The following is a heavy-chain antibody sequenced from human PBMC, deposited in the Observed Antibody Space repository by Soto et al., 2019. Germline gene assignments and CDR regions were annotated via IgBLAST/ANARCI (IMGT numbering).Heavy chain of an antibody. V-gene: IGHV5-10-1*01. J-gene: IGHJ6*02. Sequence: PGESLKISCKGSGYSFTSYWISWVRQMPGKGLEWMGRIDPSDSYTNYSPSFQGHVTISADKSISTAYLQWSSLKASDTAMYYCARLTTTDYCYYYGMDVWGQGTTVTVS. CDR1: GYSFTSYW. CDR3: ARLTTTDYCYYYGMDV. CDR2: IDPSDSYT. D-gene: IGHD4-4*01.